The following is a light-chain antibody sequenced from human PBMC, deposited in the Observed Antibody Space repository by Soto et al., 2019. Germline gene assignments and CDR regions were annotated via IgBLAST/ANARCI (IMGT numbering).Light chain of an antibody. CDR1: QSVSSN. CDR3: QQYNNWTPWT. CDR2: GAS. Sequence: EIVMTQSPATLSVSPWERATLSCRASQSVSSNLAWYQQKTGQAPRLLIYGASTRATGIPARFSGSGSGTEFTLTISSLQSEDFAVYYCQQYNNWTPWTFGQGTKVEIK. J-gene: IGKJ1*01. V-gene: IGKV3-15*01.